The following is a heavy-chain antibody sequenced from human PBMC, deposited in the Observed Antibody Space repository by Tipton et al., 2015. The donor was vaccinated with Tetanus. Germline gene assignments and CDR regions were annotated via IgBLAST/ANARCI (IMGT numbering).Heavy chain of an antibody. J-gene: IGHJ5*02. CDR1: GGSISTRNYF. CDR2: IYYSGST. CDR3: ARQADNWFDP. Sequence: TLSLTCTVSGGSISTRNYFWGWIRQAPGKGLEWIGNIYYSGSTDYNPSLKSRVAISVDTSKNQFSLSLRSVTAADTAVYFCARQADNWFDPWGQGTLVTVSS. D-gene: IGHD6-25*01. V-gene: IGHV4-39*01.